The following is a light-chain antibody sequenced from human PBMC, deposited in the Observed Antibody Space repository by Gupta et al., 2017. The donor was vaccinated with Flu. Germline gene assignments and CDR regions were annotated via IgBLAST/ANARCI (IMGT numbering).Light chain of an antibody. J-gene: IGLJ3*02. CDR1: SSNIGNNY. CDR3: GTWDSSLSAGV. Sequence: QSVLTQPPSVSAAPGQKVTISCSGSSSNIGNNYVSWYQQLPGTAPKLLIYENNKRPSGIPDRFSGSKSGTSATLGITGLQTGDEADDDCGTWDSSLSAGVFGGGTKLTVI. V-gene: IGLV1-51*02. CDR2: ENN.